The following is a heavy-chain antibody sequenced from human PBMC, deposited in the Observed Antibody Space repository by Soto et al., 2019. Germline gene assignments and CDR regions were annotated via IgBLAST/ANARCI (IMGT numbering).Heavy chain of an antibody. CDR1: GFTLSNYW. Sequence: EVQLVESGGGLVQPGGSLRLSCAASGFTLSNYWMRWVRQAPGKGLEWVANIKQDGTEKNYVDSVRGRFTISRDNAKTSLDLQINSLTAEDTAVYYCASVAIWGQGTLVTVSS. D-gene: IGHD5-12*01. V-gene: IGHV3-7*01. CDR3: ASVAI. J-gene: IGHJ4*02. CDR2: IKQDGTEK.